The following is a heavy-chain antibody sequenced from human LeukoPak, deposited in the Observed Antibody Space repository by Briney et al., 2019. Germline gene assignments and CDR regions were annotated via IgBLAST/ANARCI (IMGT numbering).Heavy chain of an antibody. CDR3: VRLSRAGEDY. CDR2: IYYSGSP. V-gene: IGHV4-59*01. Sequence: SETLSLTCSVFGGSISSYYWTWIRQSPARGLEWIGHIYYSGSPNYNPSLKSRVTISSDTSKNHFSLKVTSVTAADTAFYYCVRLSRAGEDYWGQGILVTVSS. D-gene: IGHD3-16*01. CDR1: GGSISSYY. J-gene: IGHJ4*02.